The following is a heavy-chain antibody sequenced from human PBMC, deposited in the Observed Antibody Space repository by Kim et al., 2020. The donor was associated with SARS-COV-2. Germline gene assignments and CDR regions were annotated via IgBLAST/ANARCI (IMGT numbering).Heavy chain of an antibody. D-gene: IGHD2-2*01. CDR2: ISSSSSYI. CDR3: ARGRFVVVPAAPFHP. Sequence: GGSLRLSCAASGFTFSSYSMNWVRQAPGKGLEWVSSISSSSSYIYYADSVKGRFTISRDNAKNSLYLQMNSLRAEDTAVYYCARGRFVVVPAAPFHPWGQGPLVRLSS. V-gene: IGHV3-21*01. J-gene: IGHJ1*01. CDR1: GFTFSSYS.